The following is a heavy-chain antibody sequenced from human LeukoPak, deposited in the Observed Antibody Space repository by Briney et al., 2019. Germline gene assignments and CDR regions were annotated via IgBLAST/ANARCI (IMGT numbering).Heavy chain of an antibody. Sequence: AGESLKISCKASGYRFTNYWIAWVRQMPGKGLELMGSIYPGDSDVRYSPSFQGQVTISADKSFTTAYLQWRSLKASDTAIYYCTRQGVHYSDSSALYYWGQGTRVTVSS. CDR2: IYPGDSDV. CDR3: TRQGVHYSDSSALYY. J-gene: IGHJ4*02. V-gene: IGHV5-51*01. D-gene: IGHD3-22*01. CDR1: GYRFTNYW.